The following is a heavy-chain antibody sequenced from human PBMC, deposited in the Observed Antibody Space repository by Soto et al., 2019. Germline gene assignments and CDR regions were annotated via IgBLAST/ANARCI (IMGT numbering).Heavy chain of an antibody. CDR2: IYHSGST. Sequence: PSETLSLTCAVSGGSISSSNWWSWVRQPPGKGLEWIGEIYHSGSTNYNPSLKSRVTISVDKSKNQFSLKLSSVTAADTAVYYCATPGEGYYYYGMDVWGQGTTVTVSS. CDR1: GGSISSSNW. J-gene: IGHJ6*02. V-gene: IGHV4-4*02. CDR3: ATPGEGYYYYGMDV.